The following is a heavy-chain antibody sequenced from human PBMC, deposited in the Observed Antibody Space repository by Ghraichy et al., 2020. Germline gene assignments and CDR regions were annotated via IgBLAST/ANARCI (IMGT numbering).Heavy chain of an antibody. CDR2: ISSSGSTI. D-gene: IGHD6-13*01. V-gene: IGHV3-11*01. CDR3: ARAPGFWYSSSWGAFDI. CDR1: GFTFSDYY. J-gene: IGHJ3*02. Sequence: GGSLRLSCAASGFTFSDYYMSWIRQAPGKGLEWVSYISSSGSTIYYADSVKGRFTISRDNAKNSLYLQMNSLRAEDTAVYYCARAPGFWYSSSWGAFDIWGQGTMVTVSS.